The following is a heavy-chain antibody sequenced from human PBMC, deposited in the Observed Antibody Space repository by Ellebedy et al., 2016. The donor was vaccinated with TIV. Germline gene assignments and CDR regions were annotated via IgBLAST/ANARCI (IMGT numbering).Heavy chain of an antibody. J-gene: IGHJ6*02. CDR2: ISSSNSYI. Sequence: PGGSLRLSCAASGFTFSSYSMNWVRQAPGKGLEWVSSISSSNSYIYYADSVKGRFTISRDNAKNSLYLQMNSLRAEDTAVYYCARVWQEERITIFGVVISTSKYYYYYGMDVWGQGTTVTVSS. D-gene: IGHD3-3*01. CDR3: ARVWQEERITIFGVVISTSKYYYYYGMDV. CDR1: GFTFSSYS. V-gene: IGHV3-21*01.